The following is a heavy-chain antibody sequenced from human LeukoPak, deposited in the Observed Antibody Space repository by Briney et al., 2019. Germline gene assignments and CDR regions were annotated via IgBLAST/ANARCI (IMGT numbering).Heavy chain of an antibody. CDR1: GGSFSGYY. CDR2: INHSGST. J-gene: IGHJ5*02. D-gene: IGHD2-2*01. Sequence: PSETLSLTCAVYGGSFSGYYWSWIRQPPGKGLEWIGEINHSGSTNYKPSLKSRVTISVDTSKNQFSLKLSSVTAADTAVYYCARVGNYCISTSCYRGWFDPWGQGTLVTVSS. V-gene: IGHV4-34*01. CDR3: ARVGNYCISTSCYRGWFDP.